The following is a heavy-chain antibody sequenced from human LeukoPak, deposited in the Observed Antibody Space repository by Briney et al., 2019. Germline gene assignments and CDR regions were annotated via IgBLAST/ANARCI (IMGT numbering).Heavy chain of an antibody. J-gene: IGHJ3*02. V-gene: IGHV3-30-3*01. CDR1: GFSFSGYA. CDR2: ISYVVSNK. Sequence: GGSLRLSCAASGFSFSGYAMHWVRQAPGKGLEWVAVISYVVSNKYYADSVKGRFTISRDNSKNTLYLQMNSLRAEDTAVYYCARGKGGDGYNSAFDIWGQGTMVTVSS. CDR3: ARGKGGDGYNSAFDI. D-gene: IGHD5-12*01.